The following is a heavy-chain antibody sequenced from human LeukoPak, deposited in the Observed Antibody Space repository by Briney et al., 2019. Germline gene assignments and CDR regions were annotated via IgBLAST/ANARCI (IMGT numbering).Heavy chain of an antibody. CDR2: IYSGGST. CDR1: GFTVSSNY. V-gene: IGHV3-53*01. D-gene: IGHD4-17*01. J-gene: IGHJ4*02. CDR3: ARGDYGALDY. Sequence: GGSLRLSCAASGFTVSSNYMSWVRQAPGKGLERVSVIYSGGSTYYADSVKGRFTISRDNSKNTLYLQMNGLRAEDTAVYYCARGDYGALDYWGQGTLVTVSS.